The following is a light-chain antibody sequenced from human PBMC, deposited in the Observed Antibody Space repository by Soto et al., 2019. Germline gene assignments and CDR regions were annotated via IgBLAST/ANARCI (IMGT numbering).Light chain of an antibody. J-gene: IGKJ1*01. V-gene: IGKV1-39*01. CDR2: SAS. CDR1: QQVDRY. Sequence: DSQMTQSPSSLSASVGDSVTITCRTSQQVDRYLSWYQQIPGRAPKLLIYSASSLVSGVPPRFRGSASGTEFTLSISSLQREDFAKYFYQQSFNPPWTFGQRTRVE. CDR3: QQSFNPPWT.